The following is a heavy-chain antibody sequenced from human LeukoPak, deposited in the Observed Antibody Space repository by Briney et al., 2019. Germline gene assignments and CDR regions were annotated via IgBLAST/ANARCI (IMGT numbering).Heavy chain of an antibody. CDR2: INHSGST. Sequence: SETLSLTCAVYGGSFSGYYWSWIRQPPGKGLEWIGEINHSGSTYYNPSLKSRVTISVDTSKNQFSLKLSSVTAADTAVYYCAGILSSSWYGYYYYMDVWGKGTTVTISS. J-gene: IGHJ6*03. V-gene: IGHV4-34*01. D-gene: IGHD6-13*01. CDR3: AGILSSSWYGYYYYMDV. CDR1: GGSFSGYY.